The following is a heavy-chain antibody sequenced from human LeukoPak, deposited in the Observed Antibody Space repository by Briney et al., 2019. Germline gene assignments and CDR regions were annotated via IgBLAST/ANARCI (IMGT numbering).Heavy chain of an antibody. J-gene: IGHJ5*02. D-gene: IGHD2-2*01. CDR2: IYYSGST. V-gene: IGHV4-39*07. CDR3: ARETAMRGWFDP. CDR1: GGSISSSSYY. Sequence: SETLSLTCTVSGGSISSSSYYWGWIRQPPGKGLEWIGSIYYSGSTYYNPSLKSRVTISVDTSKNQFSLKLSSVTAADTAVYYCARETAMRGWFDPWGQGTLVTVSS.